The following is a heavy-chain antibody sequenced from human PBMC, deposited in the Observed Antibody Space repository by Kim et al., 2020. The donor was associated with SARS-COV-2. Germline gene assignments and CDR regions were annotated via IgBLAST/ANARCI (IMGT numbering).Heavy chain of an antibody. Sequence: GGSLRLSCAASGFTFSTYGMHWVRQAPGKGLEWVAVILYDGSNKYYADSVKGRFTISRDNSKNTLYLQMNSLRAEDTAVYYCAKGMGWVGELLSYYYGMDVWGQGTTVTVSS. J-gene: IGHJ6*02. D-gene: IGHD3-10*01. V-gene: IGHV3-30*18. CDR3: AKGMGWVGELLSYYYGMDV. CDR2: ILYDGSNK. CDR1: GFTFSTYG.